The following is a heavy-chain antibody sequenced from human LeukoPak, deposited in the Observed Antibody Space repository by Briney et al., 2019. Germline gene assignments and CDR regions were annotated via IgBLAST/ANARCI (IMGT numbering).Heavy chain of an antibody. CDR1: GFNFSSYA. CDR3: ARDTAGYCSGGSCYPNWFDP. V-gene: IGHV3-23*01. Sequence: GSLRLSCAASGFNFSSYAMSWVRQAPGKGLEWVSAIRGSGANTYYADAVKGRFTISRDNSKNTLYLQMNSLRAEDTAVYYCARDTAGYCSGGSCYPNWFDPWGQGTLVTVSS. J-gene: IGHJ5*02. D-gene: IGHD2-15*01. CDR2: IRGSGANT.